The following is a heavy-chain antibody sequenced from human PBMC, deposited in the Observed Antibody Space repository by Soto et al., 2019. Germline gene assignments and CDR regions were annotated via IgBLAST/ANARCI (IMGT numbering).Heavy chain of an antibody. CDR1: GYTFTSYY. CDR2: INPSGGST. J-gene: IGHJ6*02. V-gene: IGHV1-46*01. CDR3: ARDYYDSSGISSSGMDV. Sequence: ASVKVSCKASGYTFTSYYMHWVRQAPGQGLEWMGIINPSGGSTSYAQKFQGRVTMTRDTSTSTVYMELSSLRSEDTAVYYCARDYYDSSGISSSGMDVWGQGTTVPVSS. D-gene: IGHD3-22*01.